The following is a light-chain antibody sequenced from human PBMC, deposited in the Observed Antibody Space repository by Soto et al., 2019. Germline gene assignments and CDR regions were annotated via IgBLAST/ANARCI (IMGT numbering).Light chain of an antibody. V-gene: IGKV1-5*01. CDR3: QSNYIVPWS. CDR2: VAP. J-gene: IGKJ1*01. CDR1: QSISSW. Sequence: DIQMTQSPSTLSATAGDRVTITCRASQSISSWLAWYQHKPGKTPKLLIYVAPNLDSGVPSRFSGSGAVTEFSLTISALQANDSASHYCQSNYIVPWSFGQGTKVELK.